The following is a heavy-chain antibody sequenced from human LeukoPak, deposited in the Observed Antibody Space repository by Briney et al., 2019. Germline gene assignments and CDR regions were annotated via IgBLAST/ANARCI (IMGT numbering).Heavy chain of an antibody. CDR1: GFTVSSNY. D-gene: IGHD3-22*01. CDR3: AREGTMKPRFDP. CDR2: IYSGGST. J-gene: IGHJ5*02. V-gene: IGHV3-66*01. Sequence: GGSLRLSCAASGFTVSSNYMSWVRQAPRKGLEWVSVIYSGGSTYYADSVKGRFTISRDNSKNTLYLQMNSLRAEDTAVYYCAREGTMKPRFDPWGQGTLVTVSS.